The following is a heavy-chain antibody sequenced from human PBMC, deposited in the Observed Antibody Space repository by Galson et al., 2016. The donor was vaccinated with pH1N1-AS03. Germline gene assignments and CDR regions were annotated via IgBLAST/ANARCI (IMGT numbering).Heavy chain of an antibody. CDR3: ARGRGYNTADGGAAFDI. D-gene: IGHD5-18*01. Sequence: SVKVSCMASGVTFSNFVIIWVRQAPGRGLEWVGGIIAIFGTPKLAQQLQGRVTITEDPSTSTVYMELSSLTSEDTAVYYCARGRGYNTADGGAAFDIWGQGTTVTVSS. CDR2: IIAIFGTP. V-gene: IGHV1-69*13. CDR1: GVTFSNFV. J-gene: IGHJ3*02.